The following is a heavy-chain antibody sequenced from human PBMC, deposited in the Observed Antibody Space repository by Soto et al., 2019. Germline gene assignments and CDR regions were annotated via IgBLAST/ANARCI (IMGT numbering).Heavy chain of an antibody. CDR2: IYPGDSDS. CDR1: GYSFISYW. D-gene: IGHD6-19*01. Sequence: GESLKISCKGSGYSFISYWIGWVRQMPGKGLEWMGIIYPGDSDSRYSPSFQGQVTISADKSISTAYLQCSSLKASDTAIYYCAKLSGGAGYYYYAMDVWGQGTTVTVSS. V-gene: IGHV5-51*01. CDR3: AKLSGGAGYYYYAMDV. J-gene: IGHJ6*02.